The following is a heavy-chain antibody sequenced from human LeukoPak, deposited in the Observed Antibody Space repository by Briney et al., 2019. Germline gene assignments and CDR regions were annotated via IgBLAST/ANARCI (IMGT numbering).Heavy chain of an antibody. CDR1: GGTFSSYA. V-gene: IGHV1-69*04. CDR3: ARDLPEMVRHGY. J-gene: IGHJ4*02. D-gene: IGHD3-10*01. Sequence: HRASVKVSCKASGGTFSSYAISWVRQAPGQGLEWMGRIIPILGIANYAQKFQGRVTITADKSTSTAYMELSSLRSEDTAVYYCARDLPEMVRHGYWGQGTLVTVSS. CDR2: IIPILGIA.